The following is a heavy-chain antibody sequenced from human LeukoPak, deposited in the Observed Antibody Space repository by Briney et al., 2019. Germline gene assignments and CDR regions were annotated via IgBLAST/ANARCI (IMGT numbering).Heavy chain of an antibody. CDR3: AKEGGTMIVVEDYFDY. CDR2: ISGSGGST. J-gene: IGHJ4*02. D-gene: IGHD3-22*01. Sequence: PGGSLRLSCAASGFTFSSYAMSWVRQAPGKGLEWVSAISGSGGSTYYADSVKGRFTISRDNSKNTLYLQMNSLRAEDTAVYYCAKEGGTMIVVEDYFDYWGQGTLVTVSS. V-gene: IGHV3-23*01. CDR1: GFTFSSYA.